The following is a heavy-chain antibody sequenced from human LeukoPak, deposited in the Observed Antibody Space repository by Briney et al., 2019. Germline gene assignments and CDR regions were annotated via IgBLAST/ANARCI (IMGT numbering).Heavy chain of an antibody. CDR2: ISSNGGST. CDR3: ARAAYSSSWYDY. D-gene: IGHD6-13*01. CDR1: GFTFSSYA. V-gene: IGHV3-64*01. J-gene: IGHJ4*02. Sequence: GGFLRLSCAASGFTFSSYAMHWVRQAPGKGLEYVSAISSNGGSTYYANSVKGRFTISRDNSKNTLYLQMGSLRAEDMAVYYCARAAYSSSWYDYWGQGTLVTVSS.